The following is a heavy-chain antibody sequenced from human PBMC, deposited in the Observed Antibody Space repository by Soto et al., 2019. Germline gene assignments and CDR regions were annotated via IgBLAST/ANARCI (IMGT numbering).Heavy chain of an antibody. CDR1: GYSISSGYY. CDR3: ARGSDPRINWFDP. J-gene: IGHJ5*02. Sequence: SETLSLTCAVSGYSISSGYYWGWIRQPPGKGLEWIGIIHHGGTTYYDPSLKSRVSISVNTSKNQFSLKLSSATAADAAVYYCARGSDPRINWFDPWGQGTLVTVSS. V-gene: IGHV4-38-2*01. CDR2: IHHGGTT.